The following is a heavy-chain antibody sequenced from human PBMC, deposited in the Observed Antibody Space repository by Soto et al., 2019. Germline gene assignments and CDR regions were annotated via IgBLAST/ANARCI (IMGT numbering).Heavy chain of an antibody. CDR3: ATSQKGYNWNYFDH. Sequence: PSETLSLTCAVSGAPISGSYYYWAWLRQSPGKGPEWIGSVFYTGFTSYNPSLESRVSVSVDTSKSQFSLKLSAVTAADTAVYYCATSQKGYNWNYFDHWGQGALVTV. V-gene: IGHV4-39*01. CDR2: VFYTGFT. CDR1: GAPISGSYYY. D-gene: IGHD1-20*01. J-gene: IGHJ4*02.